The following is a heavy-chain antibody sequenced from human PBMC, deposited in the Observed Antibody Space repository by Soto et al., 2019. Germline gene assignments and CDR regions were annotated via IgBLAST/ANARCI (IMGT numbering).Heavy chain of an antibody. CDR2: IYSGGGT. J-gene: IGHJ5*02. D-gene: IGHD2-2*01. V-gene: IGHV3-66*04. Sequence: EVKLVESGGGVVQPGGSLRLSCAASGCTVSNNYMNWVRQAPGKGLEWVSVIYSGGGTYYADSVKGRFTISRDNSKNTLYLQMNSLRAEDTAVYYCARLSSSWYGPWGQGTLVTVSS. CDR3: ARLSSSWYGP. CDR1: GCTVSNNY.